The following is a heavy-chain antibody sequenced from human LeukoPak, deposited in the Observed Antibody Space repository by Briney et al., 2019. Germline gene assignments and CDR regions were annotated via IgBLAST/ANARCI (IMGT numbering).Heavy chain of an antibody. CDR1: GFTFSSYA. J-gene: IGHJ4*02. Sequence: GGSLRLSCTASGFTFSSYAMSWVRQAPGKGLEWVSTFSGTSSTSYADAVKGRVTISRDNSKNTLYLQLNSLRAEDTAVYYCAKLKQWQPQRYFFEYWGQGALVTVAS. CDR3: AKLKQWQPQRYFFEY. D-gene: IGHD6-19*01. V-gene: IGHV3-23*01. CDR2: FSGTSST.